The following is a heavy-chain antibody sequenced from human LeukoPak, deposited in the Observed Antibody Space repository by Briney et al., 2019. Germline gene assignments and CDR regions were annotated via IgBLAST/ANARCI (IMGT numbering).Heavy chain of an antibody. CDR2: ISAYNGNT. Sequence: ASVKVSCKASGYTFTSYGISWVGQAPGQGLEWMGWISAYNGNTNYAQKLQGRVTMTTDTSTSTAYMELRSLRSDDTAVYYCARDKRFLEWLPNWFDPWGQGTLVTVSS. J-gene: IGHJ5*02. D-gene: IGHD3-3*01. CDR1: GYTFTSYG. V-gene: IGHV1-18*01. CDR3: ARDKRFLEWLPNWFDP.